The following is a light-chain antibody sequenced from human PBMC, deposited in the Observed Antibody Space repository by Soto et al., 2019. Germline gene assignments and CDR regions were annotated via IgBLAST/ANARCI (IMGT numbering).Light chain of an antibody. CDR3: QQHSHWPPWT. CDR1: ENVRTF. CDR2: GAS. V-gene: IGKV3-11*01. J-gene: IGKJ1*01. Sequence: EVVLTQSPATLSLSPGERATLSCRASENVRTFVDWYQQKPGQAPRLLIFGASNRATGIPARFSGSGSGTDFTLTNSNLEPEDFAVYYCQQHSHWPPWTFGQGTRVEIQ.